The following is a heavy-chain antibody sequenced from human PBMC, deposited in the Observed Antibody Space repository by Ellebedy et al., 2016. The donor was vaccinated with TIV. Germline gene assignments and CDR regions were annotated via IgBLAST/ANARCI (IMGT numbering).Heavy chain of an antibody. V-gene: IGHV1-69*04. D-gene: IGHD4-23*01. CDR3: ARSGVYSGTIKGTVDF. J-gene: IGHJ4*02. Sequence: AASVKVSCKASGYSFTNYAFNWVRQAPGQGLEWMGRVIPILGVTNYAQKFQGRVTITADTSTTTVYMELSSLRSEDTGLYYCARSGVYSGTIKGTVDFWGQGTLVTVSS. CDR2: VIPILGVT. CDR1: GYSFTNYA.